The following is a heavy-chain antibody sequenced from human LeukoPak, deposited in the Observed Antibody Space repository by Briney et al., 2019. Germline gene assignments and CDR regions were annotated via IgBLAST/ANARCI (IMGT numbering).Heavy chain of an antibody. CDR3: ASSPPYCGGDCFASAFDI. CDR2: IWYDGSNK. Sequence: GGSLRLSCAASGFTFSSYGMHWVRQAPGNGLEWVAVIWYDGSNKYYADSVKGRFTISRDNSKNTLYLQMNSLRAEDTAVYYCASSPPYCGGDCFASAFDIWGQGTMVTVSS. J-gene: IGHJ3*02. D-gene: IGHD2-21*02. CDR1: GFTFSSYG. V-gene: IGHV3-33*01.